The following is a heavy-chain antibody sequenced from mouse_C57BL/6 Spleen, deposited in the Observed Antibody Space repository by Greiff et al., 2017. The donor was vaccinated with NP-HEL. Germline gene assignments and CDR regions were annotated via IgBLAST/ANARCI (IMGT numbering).Heavy chain of an antibody. CDR3: ARPYYSNPPGHYFDY. CDR1: GYTFTDYN. CDR2: INPNNGGT. D-gene: IGHD2-5*01. J-gene: IGHJ2*01. V-gene: IGHV1-18*01. Sequence: EVQLQQSGPELVKPGASVKIPCKASGYTFTDYNMDWVKQSHGKSLEWIGDINPNNGGTIYNQKFKGKATLTVDKSSNTAYMEVRSLTSEDTAVYYCARPYYSNPPGHYFDYWGQGTTLTVSS.